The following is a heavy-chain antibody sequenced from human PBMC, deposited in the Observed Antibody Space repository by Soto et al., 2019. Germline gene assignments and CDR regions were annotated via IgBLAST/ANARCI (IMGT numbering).Heavy chain of an antibody. J-gene: IGHJ4*02. D-gene: IGHD1-1*01. V-gene: IGHV1-46*01. CDR1: GYTFTTYY. Sequence: QVQLVQSGAEVKKPGASVKVSCNASGYTFTTYYMHWVRQAPGQGLEWMGIINPSGGDTSYPQKFQGRVTMTRDTSTSTVYMELSSLRSVDTAVYYCARDLDRGHFFDYWGQGTLVTVSS. CDR3: ARDLDRGHFFDY. CDR2: INPSGGDT.